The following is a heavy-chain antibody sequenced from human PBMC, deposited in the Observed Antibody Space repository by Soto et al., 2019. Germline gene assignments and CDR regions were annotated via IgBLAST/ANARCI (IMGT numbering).Heavy chain of an antibody. D-gene: IGHD6-19*01. V-gene: IGHV1-69*13. CDR1: GGTFSSYA. CDR2: IIPIFGTA. J-gene: IGHJ5*02. CDR3: AREAAATAVAGTAWFDP. Sequence: SVKVSCKASGGTFSSYAISWVRQAPGRGLEWMGGIIPIFGTANYAQKFQGRVTITADESTSTAYMELSSLRSEDTAVYYCAREAAATAVAGTAWFDPWGQGTLVTVSS.